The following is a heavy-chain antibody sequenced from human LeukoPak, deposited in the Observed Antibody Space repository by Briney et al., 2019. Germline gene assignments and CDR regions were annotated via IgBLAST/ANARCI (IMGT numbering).Heavy chain of an antibody. Sequence: GGSLRLSCAASGFTFSDYYMNWIRQAPGKGLEWISFISNSGDTVYYADSVKGRFTMSRDNAKNSLYLQMNSLRAEDTAVYYCARKLSGCYSDYWGQGTLVTVSS. CDR3: ARKLSGCYSDY. CDR2: ISNSGDTV. D-gene: IGHD1-26*01. J-gene: IGHJ4*02. V-gene: IGHV3-11*01. CDR1: GFTFSDYY.